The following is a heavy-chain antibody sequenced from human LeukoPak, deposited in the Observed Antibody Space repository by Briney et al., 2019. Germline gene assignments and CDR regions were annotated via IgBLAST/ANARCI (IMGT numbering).Heavy chain of an antibody. CDR3: ARDGTPPIYCSGGSCYGNSDY. D-gene: IGHD2-15*01. V-gene: IGHV3-21*01. Sequence: GGSLRLSCAASGFTFSSDSMNWVRQAPGKGLEWVSSISSSSSYIYYADSVKGRFTISRDNAKNSLYLQMNSLRAEDTAVYYCARDGTPPIYCSGGSCYGNSDYWGQGTLVTVYS. J-gene: IGHJ4*02. CDR1: GFTFSSDS. CDR2: ISSSSSYI.